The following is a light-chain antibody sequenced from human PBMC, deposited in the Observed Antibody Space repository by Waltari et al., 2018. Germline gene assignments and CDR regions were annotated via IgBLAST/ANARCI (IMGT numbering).Light chain of an antibody. V-gene: IGLV1-47*01. Sequence: QSVLTQPPSASETPGQRVTISCSGSSSNIGTYYLYWYQQLPGTAPKLLIYRNDQRPSGFPDRFSCSKSGTSASLAISGLRSEDEADYYCATWDDTLNMVFGGGTKLTVL. CDR3: ATWDDTLNMV. J-gene: IGLJ2*01. CDR1: SSNIGTYY. CDR2: RND.